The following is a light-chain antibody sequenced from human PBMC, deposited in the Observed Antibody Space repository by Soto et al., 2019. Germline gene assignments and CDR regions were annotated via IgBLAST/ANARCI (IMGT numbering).Light chain of an antibody. J-gene: IGKJ1*01. CDR2: GAS. V-gene: IGKV3-20*01. CDR3: QQYGSSPT. Sequence: EIVLTQSPGTLSLSPGERATLSCRASQSVSSSYLAWYQQKPGQAPRLLIYGASSRATGIPDRFSGSGSGTEFTLTIRRLEPEDFAVYYCQQYGSSPTFGQGTKVEIK. CDR1: QSVSSSY.